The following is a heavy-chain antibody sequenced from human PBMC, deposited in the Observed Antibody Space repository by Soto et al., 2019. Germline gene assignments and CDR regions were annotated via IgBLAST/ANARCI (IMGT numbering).Heavy chain of an antibody. CDR2: ISYDENNK. J-gene: IGHJ5*02. CDR1: GFTFSYYA. Sequence: GGSLRLSCAASGFTFSYYAMHWVRQAPGKGLEWVAVISYDENNKYYADSVQGRFTISRDNSKNTVYLQMNSLRADDTAVYFCARSGGQWELLQTIDPWGQGTLVTV. CDR3: ARSGGQWELLQTIDP. V-gene: IGHV3-30-3*01. D-gene: IGHD1-26*01.